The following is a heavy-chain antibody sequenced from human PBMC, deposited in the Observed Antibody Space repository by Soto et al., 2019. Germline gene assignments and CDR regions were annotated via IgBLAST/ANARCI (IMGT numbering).Heavy chain of an antibody. CDR2: ISGSGGST. D-gene: IGHD3-22*01. Sequence: GGSLRLCCAASGFTFSSYAMSWVRQAPGKGLEWVSAISGSGGSTYYADSVKGRFTISRDNSKNTLYLQMNSLRAEDTAVYYCAKDSYTRGYYNNWFDPWGQGTLVTVSS. J-gene: IGHJ5*02. V-gene: IGHV3-23*01. CDR1: GFTFSSYA. CDR3: AKDSYTRGYYNNWFDP.